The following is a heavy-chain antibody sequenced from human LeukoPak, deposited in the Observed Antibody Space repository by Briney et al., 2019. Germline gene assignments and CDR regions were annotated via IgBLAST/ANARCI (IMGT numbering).Heavy chain of an antibody. D-gene: IGHD3-10*01. V-gene: IGHV3-23*01. CDR3: AKDPALLWFGELGFDP. CDR2: LSSSGNST. Sequence: PGGSLRLSCAASGFTFSSYAMTWVRQAPGKGLEWVSTLSSSGNSTYYADSVKGRFTISRDDSKNTLFLQMNSLRAEGTAVYYCAKDPALLWFGELGFDPWGQGTLVTVSS. CDR1: GFTFSSYA. J-gene: IGHJ5*02.